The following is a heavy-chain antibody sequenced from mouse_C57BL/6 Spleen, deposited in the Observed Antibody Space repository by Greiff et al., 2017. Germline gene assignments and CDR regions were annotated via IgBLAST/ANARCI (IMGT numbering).Heavy chain of an antibody. V-gene: IGHV1-52*01. Sequence: QVQLQQPGAELVRPGSSVKLSCKASGYTFTSYWMHWVKQRPIQGLEGIGNIDPSDSETNYNQKFKDKATLTVDKSSSTAFMHLSSLTSEGSAFDYCARGWDKAYWGQGTLVTVSA. CDR3: ARGWDKAY. CDR2: IDPSDSET. D-gene: IGHD4-1*01. CDR1: GYTFTSYW. J-gene: IGHJ3*01.